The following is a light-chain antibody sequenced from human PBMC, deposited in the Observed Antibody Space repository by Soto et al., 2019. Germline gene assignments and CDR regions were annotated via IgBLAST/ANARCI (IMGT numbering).Light chain of an antibody. CDR2: GAS. CDR3: QQYNNWPPWT. V-gene: IGKV3-15*01. J-gene: IGKJ1*01. Sequence: EIVMTQSPATLSVSPGERATLSCRASQSVNSNLGWFQQKAGQAPRLLIYGASTRATGVPARFSGSGSGTEFTLTISSLQSEDFAVYYCQQYNNWPPWTFGQGTKVDIK. CDR1: QSVNSN.